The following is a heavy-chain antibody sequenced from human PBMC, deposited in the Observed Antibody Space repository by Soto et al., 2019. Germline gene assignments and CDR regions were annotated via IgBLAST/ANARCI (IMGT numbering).Heavy chain of an antibody. CDR3: ARDGGRHSGGIDY. D-gene: IGHD1-26*01. CDR2: IIPIFGTA. V-gene: IGHV1-69*01. Sequence: QVQLVQSGAEVKKPGSSVKVSCKASGGTFSSYSINWVRQAPGQGLEWMGEIIPIFGTANYAQKFQGRVTSTAGESTSAAYMGLSSLRSEDTAVYYCARDGGRHSGGIDYWGQGTLVTVSS. J-gene: IGHJ4*02. CDR1: GGTFSSYS.